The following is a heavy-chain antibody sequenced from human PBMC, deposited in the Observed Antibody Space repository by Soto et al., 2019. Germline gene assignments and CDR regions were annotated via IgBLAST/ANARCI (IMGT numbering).Heavy chain of an antibody. Sequence: GGSLRLSCAASGFTFSSYAMSWVRQAPGKGLEWVSYISSSGSTIYYADSVKGRSTISRDNAKNSLYLQMNSLRAEDTAVYYCARPSSSLYYYGMDVWGQGTTVTVSS. V-gene: IGHV3-48*04. J-gene: IGHJ6*02. D-gene: IGHD6-6*01. CDR2: ISSSGSTI. CDR1: GFTFSSYA. CDR3: ARPSSSLYYYGMDV.